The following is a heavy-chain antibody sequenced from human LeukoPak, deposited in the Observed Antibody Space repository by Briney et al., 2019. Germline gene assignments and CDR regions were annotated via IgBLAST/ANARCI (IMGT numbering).Heavy chain of an antibody. CDR2: IRYDGSNK. Sequence: GGSMRLSWVVAGFTFSSYGMHWVLQAPGKGLEWMAFIRYDGSNKYYAESMKGRFTISRDNSKHTLYRQMNSLRTEDTAVYYCAKRVNHIVVVTAQHYFDYWGQGTLVTVSS. J-gene: IGHJ4*02. V-gene: IGHV3-30*02. CDR1: GFTFSSYG. D-gene: IGHD2-21*02. CDR3: AKRVNHIVVVTAQHYFDY.